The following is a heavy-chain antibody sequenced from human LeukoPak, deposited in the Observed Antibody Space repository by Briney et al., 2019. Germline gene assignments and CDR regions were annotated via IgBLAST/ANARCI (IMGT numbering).Heavy chain of an antibody. CDR1: GYTFTCYY. CDR3: ARDLSGDYVGY. J-gene: IGHJ4*02. CDR2: INPNSGDT. V-gene: IGHV1-2*02. Sequence: GASVKVSCKTSGYTFTCYYMHWVRQAPGQGLEWLGWINPNSGDTNYAQKFQGRVTMTRDTSISTAYMELSRLRSDDTAVYYCARDLSGDYVGYWGQGTLVTVSS. D-gene: IGHD6-25*01.